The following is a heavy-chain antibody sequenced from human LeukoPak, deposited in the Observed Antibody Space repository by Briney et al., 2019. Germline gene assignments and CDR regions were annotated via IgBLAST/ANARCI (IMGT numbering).Heavy chain of an antibody. D-gene: IGHD4-17*01. CDR2: ISSNGGST. J-gene: IGHJ4*02. CDR3: ARATTVDY. Sequence: GGSLRLSCAASGFTFSSYAMHWVRQAPGKGLEYVSAISSNGGSTYYANSVKGRFTISRDNSKNTLYLQMGSLRAEDMAVYYCARATTVDYWGQGTLVTVAS. V-gene: IGHV3-64*01. CDR1: GFTFSSYA.